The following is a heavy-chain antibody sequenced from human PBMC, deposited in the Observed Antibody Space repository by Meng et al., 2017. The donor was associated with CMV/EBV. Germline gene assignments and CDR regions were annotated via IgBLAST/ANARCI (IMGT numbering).Heavy chain of an antibody. V-gene: IGHV5-51*01. CDR3: ARVVPAAIGGRGGPFDY. D-gene: IGHD2-2*02. CDR2: IYPGDSDT. Sequence: GESLKISCKGSGYSFTSYWIGWVRQMPGKGLEWMGIIYPGDSDTRYSPSFQGQVTISADKSISTAYLQWSSLKASDTAMYYCARVVPAAIGGRGGPFDYWGQGTLVTVSS. J-gene: IGHJ4*02. CDR1: GYSFTSYW.